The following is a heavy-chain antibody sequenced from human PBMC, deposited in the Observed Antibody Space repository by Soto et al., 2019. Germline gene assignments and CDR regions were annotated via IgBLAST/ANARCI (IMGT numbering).Heavy chain of an antibody. CDR2: MSYSERP. D-gene: IGHD3-16*01. CDR3: AKHISYDYVYFDY. CDR1: GDSFTSGTYQ. J-gene: IGHJ4*02. V-gene: IGHV4-39*01. Sequence: SETLSLTCSISGDSFTSGTYQWGWIRQPPGKGLEWIGSMSYSERPYYPPSLGSRVSISVDTSKNQFSLHLTSVTAADTAVYYGAKHISYDYVYFDYWGQGTLVTVSS.